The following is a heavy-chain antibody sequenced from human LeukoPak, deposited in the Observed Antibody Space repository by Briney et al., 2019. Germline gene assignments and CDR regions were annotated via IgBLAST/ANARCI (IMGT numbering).Heavy chain of an antibody. V-gene: IGHV1-2*02. D-gene: IGHD1-26*01. J-gene: IGHJ4*02. CDR1: GYTFTGYY. CDR3: ARGPIVGATESKYYFDY. Sequence: ASVKVSCKASGYTFTGYYMHWVRQAPGQGLEWMGWINPNSGGTNYAQKVQGRVTMTRDTSISTAYMELSRLRSDDTAVYYCARGPIVGATESKYYFDYWGQGTLVTVSS. CDR2: INPNSGGT.